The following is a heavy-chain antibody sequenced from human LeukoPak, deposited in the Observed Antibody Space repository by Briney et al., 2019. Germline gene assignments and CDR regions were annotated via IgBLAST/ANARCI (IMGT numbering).Heavy chain of an antibody. D-gene: IGHD3-22*01. V-gene: IGHV5-51*01. Sequence: GASLKISCKGSGYRFTSYWIGWVRQMPGKGLEWVGIIYPGDSDTRYSPSFQGQVTISADKSISTSYLQWSSLKASDTAMYYCATAGGDSSGLDAFDIWGQGTMVTVSS. CDR1: GYRFTSYW. CDR2: IYPGDSDT. CDR3: ATAGGDSSGLDAFDI. J-gene: IGHJ3*02.